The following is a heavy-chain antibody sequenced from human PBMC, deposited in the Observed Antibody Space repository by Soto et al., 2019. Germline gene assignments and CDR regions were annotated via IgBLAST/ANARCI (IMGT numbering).Heavy chain of an antibody. CDR2: IYYNRST. Sequence: SLTCTVSGGSISSYYWSWILQPPGKGLERIGYIYYNRSTNYNPSLKSRVTISVDTSKNQFSLKLSSVSAADTAVYYCARQRTGYFDYWGQGTLVTVSS. V-gene: IGHV4-59*08. CDR3: ARQRTGYFDY. CDR1: GGSISSYY. J-gene: IGHJ4*02.